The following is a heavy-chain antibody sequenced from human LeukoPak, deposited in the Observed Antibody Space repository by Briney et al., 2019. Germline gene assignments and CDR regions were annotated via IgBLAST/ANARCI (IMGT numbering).Heavy chain of an antibody. J-gene: IGHJ5*02. V-gene: IGHV4-31*03. CDR1: GGSISSGGYY. CDR3: ARSLEDSSGYYYSWFDP. Sequence: SETLSLTCTVSGGSISSGGYYWSWIRQHPGKGLEWIGYIYYSGSTYYNPSLKSRVTISVDTSKNQFSLKLSSVTAADTAVYYCARSLEDSSGYYYSWFDPWGQETLVTVSS. D-gene: IGHD3-22*01. CDR2: IYYSGST.